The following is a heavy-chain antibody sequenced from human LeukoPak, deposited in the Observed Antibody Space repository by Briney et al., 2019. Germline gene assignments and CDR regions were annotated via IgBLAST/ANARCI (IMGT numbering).Heavy chain of an antibody. CDR2: IFTSGST. D-gene: IGHD1-1*01. J-gene: IGHJ4*02. CDR3: ARDPGTMYYFDS. Sequence: SETLSLTCTVSGGSISSGRYYWNWIRQPAGKGLEWIGHIFTSGSTNYNPSLKSRVTISVDTSKNQFSLKLSSVTAADTAVYYCARDPGTMYYFDSWGQGTLVTVSS. V-gene: IGHV4-61*09. CDR1: GGSISSGRYY.